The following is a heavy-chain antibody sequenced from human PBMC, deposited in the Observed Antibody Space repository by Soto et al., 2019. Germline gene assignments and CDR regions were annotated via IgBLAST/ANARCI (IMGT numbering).Heavy chain of an antibody. J-gene: IGHJ6*03. D-gene: IGHD1-26*01. Sequence: SETLSLTCTVSGGSISSYYWSWIRQPPGKGLEWIGYIYYSGSTNYNPSLKSRVTISVDTSKNQFSLKLSSVTAADTAVYYCSSGAWVQGGDYYYYYMDVWGKGTTVTVSS. CDR3: SSGAWVQGGDYYYYYMDV. CDR1: GGSISSYY. CDR2: IYYSGST. V-gene: IGHV4-59*08.